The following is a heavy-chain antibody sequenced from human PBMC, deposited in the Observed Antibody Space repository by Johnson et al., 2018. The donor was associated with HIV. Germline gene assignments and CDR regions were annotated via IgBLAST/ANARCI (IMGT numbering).Heavy chain of an antibody. CDR3: ARPLYYYDSSGYYTPSHAFDI. Sequence: VQLVESGGALVQPGGSLRLSCAASGFTVSSNYMSWVRQAPGKGLEWVSAISGSGGSTYYADSVKGRFTISRDNAKNSLYLQMNSLRAEDTALYFCARPLYYYDSSGYYTPSHAFDIWGQGTLVTVSS. V-gene: IGHV3-23*04. J-gene: IGHJ3*02. CDR2: ISGSGGST. D-gene: IGHD3-22*01. CDR1: GFTVSSNY.